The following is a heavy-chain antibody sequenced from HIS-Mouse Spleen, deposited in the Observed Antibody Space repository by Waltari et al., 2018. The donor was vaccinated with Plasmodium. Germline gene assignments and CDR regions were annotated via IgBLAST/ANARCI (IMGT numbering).Heavy chain of an antibody. V-gene: IGHV4-31*03. CDR2: IYYSGGT. CDR3: ARDSIRFLADP. Sequence: QVQLQESGPGLVKPSQTLSLTCTVSGGSISSGGYYWSWIRQHPGKGLEWIGYIYYSGGTYYNPSLKSRVTISVDTSKNQFSLKRSSVTAADTAVYYCARDSIRFLADPWGQGTLVTVSS. J-gene: IGHJ5*02. D-gene: IGHD3-3*01. CDR1: GGSISSGGYY.